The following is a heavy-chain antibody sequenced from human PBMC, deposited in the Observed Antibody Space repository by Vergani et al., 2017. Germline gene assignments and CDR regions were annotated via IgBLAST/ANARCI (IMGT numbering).Heavy chain of an antibody. CDR1: GYAFTTYY. Sequence: QVQLMQSGAEVKKPGASVKVSCKTLGYAFTTYYIHWVRQAPGQGLEWMGIINPTSGSTTYAQTFQGRVSMTRDTSTSTVFMELSSLTLDDTAVYYCVRASRGYSWYYDFDYWGQGTLVSVSS. J-gene: IGHJ4*02. V-gene: IGHV1-46*03. D-gene: IGHD5-18*01. CDR2: INPTSGST. CDR3: VRASRGYSWYYDFDY.